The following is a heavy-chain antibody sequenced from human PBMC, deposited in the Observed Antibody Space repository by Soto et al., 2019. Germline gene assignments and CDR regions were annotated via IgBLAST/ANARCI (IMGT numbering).Heavy chain of an antibody. V-gene: IGHV4-4*02. CDR3: ARRTWGMDV. CDR1: SGSIDTTNW. D-gene: IGHD2-8*01. CDR2: IFHSGNT. J-gene: IGHJ6*02. Sequence: PSETLCLTCAVSSGSIDTTNWWSWVRQPPGKGLEWIGEIFHSGNTYYNPSLASRVTISVDTSKNQFYLNLRSVTAADTAVYYCARRTWGMDVWGQGTTVTVSS.